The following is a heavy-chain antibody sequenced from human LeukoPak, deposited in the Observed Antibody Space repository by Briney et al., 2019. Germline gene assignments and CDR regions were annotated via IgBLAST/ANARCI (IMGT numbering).Heavy chain of an antibody. CDR1: GGSISSYY. V-gene: IGHV4-59*01. D-gene: IGHD4-17*01. J-gene: IGHJ4*02. CDR2: IYYTGST. CDR3: ARMTTVTTGIDH. Sequence: PSETLSLTCTVSGGSISSYYWSWIRQPPRKGLECIGYIYYTGSTNYNPSLKSRVTISVDTSKNQFSLKLSSVTAADTAVYYCARMTTVTTGIDHWGQGTLVTVSS.